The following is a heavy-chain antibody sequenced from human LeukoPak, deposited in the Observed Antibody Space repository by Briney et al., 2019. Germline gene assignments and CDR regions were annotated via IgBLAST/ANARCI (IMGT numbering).Heavy chain of an antibody. CDR3: AKEERFLDWLPDY. CDR2: IRYGGSNK. V-gene: IGHV3-30*02. Sequence: GGSLRLSCAASGFIFSSYGMHWVRQAPGKGLEWVAFIRYGGSNKYYADSVKGRFTISRDNSKNTLFLQMSSLRPDDTALYYCAKEERFLDWLPDYWGQGTLVTVSS. J-gene: IGHJ4*02. D-gene: IGHD3-3*01. CDR1: GFIFSSYG.